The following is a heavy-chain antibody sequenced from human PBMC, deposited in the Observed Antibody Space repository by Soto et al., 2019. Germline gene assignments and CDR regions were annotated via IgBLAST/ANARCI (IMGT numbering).Heavy chain of an antibody. V-gene: IGHV3-21*01. CDR2: ISSFSNSM. J-gene: IGHJ6*02. CDR1: GFSFSNYW. CDR3: VRAGGYIRSTPHLRAYDMDV. Sequence: GGSLRLSCASSGFSFSNYWMQWLRPAPGQGLVWFSSISSFSNSMHYTASVKGRFTISRFIARNSLYHQMNSLRAEDTAVYYCVRAGGYIRSTPHLRAYDMDVWGQGTTVTVSS. D-gene: IGHD2-2*02.